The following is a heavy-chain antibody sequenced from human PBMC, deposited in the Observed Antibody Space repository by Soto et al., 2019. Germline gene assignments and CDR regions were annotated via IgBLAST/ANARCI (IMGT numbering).Heavy chain of an antibody. J-gene: IGHJ6*02. CDR2: IYSGGST. V-gene: IGHV3-66*01. CDR3: ARDPGDRNGMSV. CDR1: GFTVSSDY. Sequence: EVQLVESGGGLVQPGGSLRLSCAASGFTVSSDYMSWVRQAPGKGLEWVSVIYSGGSTYHADSVKGRFTISRDNSKNMLYLQMNSLRAEDTAVYYCARDPGDRNGMSVWGQGTTVTVSS. D-gene: IGHD1-26*01.